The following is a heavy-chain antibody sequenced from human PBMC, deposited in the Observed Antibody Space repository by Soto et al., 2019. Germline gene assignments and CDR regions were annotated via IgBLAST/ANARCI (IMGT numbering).Heavy chain of an antibody. CDR1: GFTFSSYA. V-gene: IGHV3-30-3*01. J-gene: IGHJ6*02. CDR2: ISYDGSNK. D-gene: IGHD2-15*01. Sequence: QVQLVESGGGVVQPGRSLRLSCAASGFTFSSYAMHWVRQAPGKGLEWVAVISYDGSNKYYADSVKGRFTISRDNSKNTLYLQMNSLRAEDTAVYYCARGEIVVVVAATPYYYYYGMDVWGHGTTVTVSS. CDR3: ARGEIVVVVAATPYYYYYGMDV.